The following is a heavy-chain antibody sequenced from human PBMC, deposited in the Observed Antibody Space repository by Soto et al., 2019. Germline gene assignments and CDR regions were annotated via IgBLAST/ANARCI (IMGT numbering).Heavy chain of an antibody. CDR3: AREYYDILTGYLVIDY. CDR1: GFSLSTSGVG. D-gene: IGHD3-9*01. V-gene: IGHV2-5*02. J-gene: IGHJ4*02. Sequence: GPTLVNPTQTLTLTCTFSGFSLSTSGVGVGWIRQPPGKALEWLALIYWDDDKRYSPSLKSRLTITKDTSKNQVVLTMTNMDPVDTATYYCAREYYDILTGYLVIDYWGQGTLVTVSS. CDR2: IYWDDDK.